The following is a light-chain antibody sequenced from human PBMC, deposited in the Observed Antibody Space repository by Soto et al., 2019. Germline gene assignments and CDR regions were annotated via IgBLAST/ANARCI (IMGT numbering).Light chain of an antibody. J-gene: IGKJ4*01. V-gene: IGKV1-33*01. Sequence: DIHMTQSPSSLSASLGDRVTITCQASQDITNYLHWFQQKPGKAPKLLIYDASNLETGVPSRFSGSGSGTDFTFTISSLQPEDIATYYCQQYDNLPLAFGGGTKVDIK. CDR3: QQYDNLPLA. CDR2: DAS. CDR1: QDITNY.